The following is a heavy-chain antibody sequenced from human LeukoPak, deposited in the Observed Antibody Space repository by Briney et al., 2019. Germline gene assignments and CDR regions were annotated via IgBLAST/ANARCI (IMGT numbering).Heavy chain of an antibody. CDR3: AREGLIVATTAHHDAFDI. J-gene: IGHJ3*02. Sequence: GASVKVSCKASGYTFTSYGISWVRQAPGQGLEWMGWISAYNGNTNYAQKLQGRVTMTTDTSTSTAYMELRSLRFDDTAVYYCAREGLIVATTAHHDAFDIWGQGTMVTVSS. V-gene: IGHV1-18*01. CDR2: ISAYNGNT. D-gene: IGHD5-12*01. CDR1: GYTFTSYG.